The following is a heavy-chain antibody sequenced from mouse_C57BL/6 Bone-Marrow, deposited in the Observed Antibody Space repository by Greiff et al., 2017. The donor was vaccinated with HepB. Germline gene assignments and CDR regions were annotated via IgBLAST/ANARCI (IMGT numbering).Heavy chain of an antibody. D-gene: IGHD2-4*01. CDR1: GFTFSSYG. Sequence: VQLKESGGDLVKPGGSLKLSCAASGFTFSSYGMSWVRQTPDKRLEWVATISSGGSYTDYPDSVKGRFTISRDNAKNPLYLQMSSLKSEDTAMYYCARQGRLRRSGFAYWGQGTLVTVSA. CDR2: ISSGGSYT. CDR3: ARQGRLRRSGFAY. J-gene: IGHJ3*01. V-gene: IGHV5-6*01.